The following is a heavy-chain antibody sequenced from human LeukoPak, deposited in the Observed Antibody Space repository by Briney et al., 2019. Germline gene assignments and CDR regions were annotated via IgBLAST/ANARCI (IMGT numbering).Heavy chain of an antibody. Sequence: SETLSLTCAVYGGSFSGYYWSWIRQPPGKGLEWIGEINHSGSTNYNPSLKSRVTISVDKSKNQFSLKLSSVTAADTAVYYCARAPGPNGDYMTDPWGQGTLVTVSS. J-gene: IGHJ5*02. V-gene: IGHV4-34*01. D-gene: IGHD4-17*01. CDR3: ARAPGPNGDYMTDP. CDR2: INHSGST. CDR1: GGSFSGYY.